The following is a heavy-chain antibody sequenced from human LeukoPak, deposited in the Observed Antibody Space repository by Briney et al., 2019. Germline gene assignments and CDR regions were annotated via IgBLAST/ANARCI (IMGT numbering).Heavy chain of an antibody. CDR1: GFTFSNYW. Sequence: GGSLRLSCAASGFTFSNYWMHWVRLAPGKGPMWVSRISTDGRFTSYADSVKGRFPISRDNAENTLYLHMSSLRAEDTALYYCARDFLHSPNCPGCWGQGTLVTVSS. J-gene: IGHJ4*02. V-gene: IGHV3-74*01. CDR2: ISTDGRFT. CDR3: ARDFLHSPNCPGC. D-gene: IGHD1-1*01.